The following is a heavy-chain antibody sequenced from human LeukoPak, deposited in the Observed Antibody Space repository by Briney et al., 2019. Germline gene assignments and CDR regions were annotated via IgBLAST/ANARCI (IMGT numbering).Heavy chain of an antibody. J-gene: IGHJ4*02. CDR1: VFTFSSYG. D-gene: IGHD6-13*01. CDR3: VRDIGAAGTRPLSDY. CDR2: IWYDGSNK. Sequence: GGSLRLSCAASVFTFSSYGMHCVRQAPGKGREWGAVIWYDGSNKYYADSVKRRFTISRDNSKNTRYLQMNSMTAEDTAVYYCVRDIGAAGTRPLSDYSGQGTLVTVSS. V-gene: IGHV3-33*01.